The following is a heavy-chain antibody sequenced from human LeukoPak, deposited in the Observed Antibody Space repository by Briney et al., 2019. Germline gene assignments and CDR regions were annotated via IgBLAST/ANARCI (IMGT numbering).Heavy chain of an antibody. Sequence: GGSLRHSCAASGFTFSSYGMHWVRQAPGKGLEWVAVISYDGSHEYYADSVKGRFAISRDNSKNTLYLQMNSLRAEDTAVYYCAKDPTIYYYDGSGFYGRKYFQHWGQGALLTVSS. CDR3: AKDPTIYYYDGSGFYGRKYFQH. CDR1: GFTFSSYG. CDR2: ISYDGSHE. J-gene: IGHJ1*01. D-gene: IGHD3-22*01. V-gene: IGHV3-30*18.